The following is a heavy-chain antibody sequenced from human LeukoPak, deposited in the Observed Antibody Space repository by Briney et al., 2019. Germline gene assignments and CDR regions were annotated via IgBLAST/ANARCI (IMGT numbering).Heavy chain of an antibody. CDR2: ISSSGSPI. Sequence: GGSLRLSCAASGFTVSSNYMSWVRQAPGKGLEWVSYISSSGSPIYYAESVKGRFTISRDNAKNSLYLQMNSLRTEDTAVYYCARDPRLRLKRSGWFDPWGQGTLVTVSS. V-gene: IGHV3-11*04. CDR1: GFTVSSNY. J-gene: IGHJ5*02. CDR3: ARDPRLRLKRSGWFDP. D-gene: IGHD4-17*01.